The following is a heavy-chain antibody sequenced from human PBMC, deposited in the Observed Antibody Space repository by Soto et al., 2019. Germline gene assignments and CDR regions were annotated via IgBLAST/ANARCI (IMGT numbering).Heavy chain of an antibody. CDR1: GYTFTSYA. CDR3: ARYSSGYHRRFDY. V-gene: IGHV1-3*01. CDR2: INAGNGNT. D-gene: IGHD6-19*01. J-gene: IGHJ4*02. Sequence: ASVKVSCKASGYTFTSYAMHWVRQAPGQRLEWMGWINAGNGNTKYSQKFQGRVTITRDTSASTAYMELSSLRSEDTAVYYCARYSSGYHRRFDYWGQGTLVTVSS.